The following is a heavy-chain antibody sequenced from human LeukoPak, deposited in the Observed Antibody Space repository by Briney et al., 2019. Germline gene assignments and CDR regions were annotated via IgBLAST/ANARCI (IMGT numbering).Heavy chain of an antibody. V-gene: IGHV4-34*01. CDR3: ARRYSGYADYYYYYMDV. D-gene: IGHD5-12*01. CDR1: GGSFSGYC. Sequence: DPSETLSLTCAVYGGSFSGYCWSWIRQPPGKGLEWIGEINHSGSTNYNPSLKSRVTISVDTSKNQFSLKMSSVTAADTAVYYCARRYSGYADYYYYYMDVWGKGTTVTVSS. CDR2: INHSGST. J-gene: IGHJ6*03.